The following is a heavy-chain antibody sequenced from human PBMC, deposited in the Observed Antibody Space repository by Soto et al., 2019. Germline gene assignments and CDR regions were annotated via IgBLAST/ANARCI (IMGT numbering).Heavy chain of an antibody. Sequence: QSGGSLRLSCAASGFTFSSYAMHWVRQAPGKGLEWVAVISYDGSNKYYADSVKGRFTISRDNSKNTLYLQMNSLGAEDTAVYYCARDAVSIAVAGYYAYYFDYWGQGTLVTVSS. CDR3: ARDAVSIAVAGYYAYYFDY. CDR1: GFTFSSYA. D-gene: IGHD6-19*01. CDR2: ISYDGSNK. V-gene: IGHV3-30-3*01. J-gene: IGHJ4*02.